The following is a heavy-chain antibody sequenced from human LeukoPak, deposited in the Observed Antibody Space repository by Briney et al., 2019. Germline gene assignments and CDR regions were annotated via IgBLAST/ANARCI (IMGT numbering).Heavy chain of an antibody. CDR3: ASFDNWNYRSPLIDAFDI. Sequence: SETLSLTCTVSGGSISTYYWNWIRQPAGKGLEWIGYIYHSGSTYYNPSLKSRVTISVDRSKNQFSLKLSSVTAADTAVYYCASFDNWNYRSPLIDAFDIWGQGTMVTVSS. D-gene: IGHD1-7*01. CDR2: IYHSGST. J-gene: IGHJ3*02. V-gene: IGHV4-59*06. CDR1: GGSISTYY.